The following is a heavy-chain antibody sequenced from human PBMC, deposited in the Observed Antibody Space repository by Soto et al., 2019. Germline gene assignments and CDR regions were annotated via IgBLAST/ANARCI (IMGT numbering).Heavy chain of an antibody. CDR1: GGSISCYY. Sequence: SETLSLTCTVSGGSISCYYWSWVRQPAGKGLEWVGRIYSDGTTNYSPSLKSRVTRSLDTSKDQFSLHLNSVTAADTAVYYCSRVGCSNSKCYTRGMDVWGQGTTVTVSS. V-gene: IGHV4-4*07. J-gene: IGHJ6*02. D-gene: IGHD2-2*01. CDR3: SRVGCSNSKCYTRGMDV. CDR2: IYSDGTT.